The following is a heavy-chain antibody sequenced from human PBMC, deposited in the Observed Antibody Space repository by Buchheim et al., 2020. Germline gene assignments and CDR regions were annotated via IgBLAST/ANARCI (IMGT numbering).Heavy chain of an antibody. V-gene: IGHV3-30*18. CDR3: VKSGYHD. CDR2: ISYDGSNK. J-gene: IGHJ4*02. Sequence: QVQLVESGGGVVQPGRSLRLSCAASGFTFSSYGMHWVRQAPGKGLEWVAVISYDGSNKYYADSVKGRFTISRDNSKNTLYLQMNSLRAEDTAVYYCVKSGYHDWGQGTL. CDR1: GFTFSSYG. D-gene: IGHD5-12*01.